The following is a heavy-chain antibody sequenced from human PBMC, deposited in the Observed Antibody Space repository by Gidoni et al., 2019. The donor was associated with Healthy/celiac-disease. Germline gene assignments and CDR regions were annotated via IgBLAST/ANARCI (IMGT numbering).Heavy chain of an antibody. CDR2: ISWNRGSI. CDR1: GFTLDDYA. Sequence: EVQLVESGGGLVPPGRSMRLSCAAAGFTLDDYAMHWVRRAPGKGVEWVSGISWNRGSIGSADSVKCLFTISRDNAKNSLYLQMNSLIAEDTALYYCAKDSGSRPRYYIDVLGKGTTVTVSS. J-gene: IGHJ6*03. CDR3: AKDSGSRPRYYIDV. V-gene: IGHV3-9*01. D-gene: IGHD6-25*01.